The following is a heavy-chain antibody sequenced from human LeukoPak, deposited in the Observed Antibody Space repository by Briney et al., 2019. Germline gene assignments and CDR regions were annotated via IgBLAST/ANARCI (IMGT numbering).Heavy chain of an antibody. D-gene: IGHD1-20*01. V-gene: IGHV4-31*03. CDR3: ARDVPLSNWKQGAFDI. J-gene: IGHJ3*02. CDR2: IYYSGST. CDR1: GGSISSSSYY. Sequence: KASETLSLTCTVSGGSISSSSYYWSWIRQHPGKGLEWIGYIYYSGSTYYNPSLKSRVTISVDTSKNQFSLKLSSVTAADTAVYYCARDVPLSNWKQGAFDIWGQGTMVTVSS.